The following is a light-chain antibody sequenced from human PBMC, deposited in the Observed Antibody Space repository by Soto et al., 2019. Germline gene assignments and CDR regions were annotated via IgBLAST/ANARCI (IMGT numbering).Light chain of an antibody. CDR1: SSNIGNNY. V-gene: IGLV1-51*01. CDR3: ATWDRSLSAGV. CDR2: DND. J-gene: IGLJ2*01. Sequence: QSVLTQPPSVSAAPGQKVTISCSGSSSNIGNNYVSWYQQFPEEAPKLLIYDNDKRPSGIPDRFSGSKSGTSATLGITGLQTGDEADYYCATWDRSLSAGVFGGGTKLTVL.